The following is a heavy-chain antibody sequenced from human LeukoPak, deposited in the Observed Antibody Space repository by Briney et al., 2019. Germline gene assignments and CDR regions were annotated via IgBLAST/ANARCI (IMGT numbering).Heavy chain of an antibody. V-gene: IGHV1-46*02. Sequence: ASVKVSCKASGYTFNNYYIHWVRQAPGQGLEWMGIINPTGDSTTYAQKFQGRVTMTRDTSTSTVFMELSSLRSDDTAVYYCARGAGSGWERPLDHWSQGTLITVSS. CDR3: ARGAGSGWERPLDH. D-gene: IGHD6-19*01. CDR2: INPTGDST. CDR1: GYTFNNYY. J-gene: IGHJ4*02.